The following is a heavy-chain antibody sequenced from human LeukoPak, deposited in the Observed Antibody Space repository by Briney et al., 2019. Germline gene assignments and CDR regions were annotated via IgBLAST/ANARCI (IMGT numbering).Heavy chain of an antibody. J-gene: IGHJ4*02. Sequence: GGSLRLSCAASGFTFSSYSMNWVRQAPGKGLEWVSSISSSSSYIYYADSVKGRFTISRDNAKNSLYLQMNSLRAEDTAVYYCAREDFTAMALSCYDYWGQGTLVTVSS. CDR2: ISSSSSYI. CDR1: GFTFSSYS. V-gene: IGHV3-21*01. D-gene: IGHD5-18*01. CDR3: AREDFTAMALSCYDY.